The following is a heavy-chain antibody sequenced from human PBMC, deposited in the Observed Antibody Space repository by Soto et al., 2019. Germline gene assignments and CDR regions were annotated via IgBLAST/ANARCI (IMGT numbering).Heavy chain of an antibody. J-gene: IGHJ6*02. V-gene: IGHV3-11*06. CDR1: GFSVGDNY. Sequence: QVQLVESGGGLVEPGGSLRLSCAASGFSVGDNYMTWIRQAPGKGLEWLSYSSSSGGYTNYADSVKGRFTISRDNAKNSLYLQMDSLRADDTAVYVGARSSGRGHFFTFDYGLDVWGQGTTVTVSS. CDR3: ARSSGRGHFFTFDYGLDV. CDR2: SSSSGGYT. D-gene: IGHD3-16*01.